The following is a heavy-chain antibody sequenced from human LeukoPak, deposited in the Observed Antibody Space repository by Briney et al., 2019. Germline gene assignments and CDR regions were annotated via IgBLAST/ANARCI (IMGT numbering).Heavy chain of an antibody. CDR2: TSYDGINK. V-gene: IGHV3-30*18. CDR3: AKTTLAVAGNFDY. CDR1: GFTFNNAW. D-gene: IGHD6-19*01. J-gene: IGHJ4*02. Sequence: GGSLRLSCAASGFTFNNAWMSWVRQAPGKGLEWVAFTSYDGINKYYVDSVKGRFTISRDNSKNTLYLQMNSLRAEDTAVYFCAKTTLAVAGNFDYWGQGTLVTVSS.